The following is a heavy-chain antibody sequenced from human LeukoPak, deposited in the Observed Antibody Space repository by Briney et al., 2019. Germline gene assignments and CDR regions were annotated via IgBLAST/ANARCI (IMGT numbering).Heavy chain of an antibody. CDR2: ISGSGGST. D-gene: IGHD6-13*01. CDR1: GFTFSSYA. CDR3: AKDRRSSSWYRSYYFDY. Sequence: GGSLRLPCAASGFTFSSYAMSWVRQAPEKGLEWVSAISGSGGSTYYADSVKGRFTISRDNSKNTLYLQMNSLRAEDTAVYYCAKDRRSSSWYRSYYFDYWGQGTLVTVSS. V-gene: IGHV3-23*01. J-gene: IGHJ4*02.